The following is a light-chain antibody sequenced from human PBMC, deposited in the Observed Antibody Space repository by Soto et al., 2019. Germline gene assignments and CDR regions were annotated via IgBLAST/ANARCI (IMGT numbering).Light chain of an antibody. CDR3: QKLNSYPRT. V-gene: IGKV1-8*01. CDR1: QGISSY. CDR2: AAS. J-gene: IGKJ1*01. Sequence: AILISQSPSSLSASTGDRVTITCRASQGISSYLAWYQQKPGKAPKLLIYAASTLQSGVPSRFSGSGSGTDFTLTISSLQPEDFATYYCQKLNSYPRTFGQGTKVDIK.